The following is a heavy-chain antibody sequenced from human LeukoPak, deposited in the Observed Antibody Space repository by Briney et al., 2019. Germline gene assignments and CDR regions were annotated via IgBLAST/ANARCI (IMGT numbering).Heavy chain of an antibody. CDR1: GFTFSSYW. V-gene: IGHV3-74*01. CDR2: ISADGSTT. CDR3: ARGTLGY. J-gene: IGHJ4*02. Sequence: GVLRLSCAASGFTFSSYWMHWVRQAPGKGLVWVSRISADGSTTSYADSVKGRFTISRDNAKNTLYLQMNSLRAEDTAVYYCARGTLGYWGQGTLVTVSS.